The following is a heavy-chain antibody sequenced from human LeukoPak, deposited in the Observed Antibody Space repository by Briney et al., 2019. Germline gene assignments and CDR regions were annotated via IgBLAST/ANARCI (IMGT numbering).Heavy chain of an antibody. J-gene: IGHJ3*01. CDR3: ARVMSGSYVTLDV. CDR2: IRTDGLET. CDR1: GFAFNNYW. D-gene: IGHD3-3*01. Sequence: GRSLRLSCEASGFAFNNYWMHWVRQAPGKGLVWVSRIRTDGLETSYADSVKGRFTVSRDNAKNTVYLQMNSLRAEDTAVYYCARVMSGSYVTLDVWGQGTMVTVSS. V-gene: IGHV3-74*01.